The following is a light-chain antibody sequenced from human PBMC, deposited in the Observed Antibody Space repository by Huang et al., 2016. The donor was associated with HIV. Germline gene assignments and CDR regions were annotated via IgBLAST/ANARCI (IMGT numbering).Light chain of an antibody. Sequence: AIQMTQSPSSLSASVGYRVTITCRASQGITDDLAWYQQKSGKAPKLLISGASTLRSGVPSRFSGSGSGTDFTLTISSLQPEDYATYYCLQDHNYPRTFGQGTKVEI. CDR1: QGITDD. CDR2: GAS. V-gene: IGKV1-6*01. CDR3: LQDHNYPRT. J-gene: IGKJ1*01.